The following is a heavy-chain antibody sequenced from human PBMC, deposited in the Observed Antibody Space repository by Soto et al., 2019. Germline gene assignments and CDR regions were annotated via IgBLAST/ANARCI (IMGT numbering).Heavy chain of an antibody. J-gene: IGHJ5*02. CDR1: GGSPSTYY. Sequence: PSETLSLTCTVSGGSPSTYYWSWLRQTPGEGLEWIGYIYYDGDTNYNPSLKSRVFMSVDTPKNQFSLRLASVTAADTAIYYCARLGSFCSGNSCYSGWFDPWGQGTLVTVSS. D-gene: IGHD2-15*01. CDR2: IYYDGDT. V-gene: IGHV4-59*01. CDR3: ARLGSFCSGNSCYSGWFDP.